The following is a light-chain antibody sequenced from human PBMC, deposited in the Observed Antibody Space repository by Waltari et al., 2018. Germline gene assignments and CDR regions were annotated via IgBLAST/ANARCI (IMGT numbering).Light chain of an antibody. V-gene: IGLV2-11*01. Sequence: QSALTQPRSVSGSPGQSVTISCAGTGSDVGDVNSVSLYQQHPGKAPNLVLFDVTKRPSGVPDRFSGSKSGTSASLTVSGLQAEDEADYYCCSYAGIWVFGGGTKLTVL. CDR2: DVT. CDR1: GSDVGDVNS. J-gene: IGLJ3*02. CDR3: CSYAGIWV.